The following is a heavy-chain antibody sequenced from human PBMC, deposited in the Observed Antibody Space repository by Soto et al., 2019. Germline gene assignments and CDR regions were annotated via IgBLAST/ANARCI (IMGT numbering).Heavy chain of an antibody. CDR2: TYHSGST. Sequence: KTSETLSLTCAVSGYSISSGYYWGWIRQPPGKGLEWIGSTYHSGSTYYNPSLKSRVTISVDTSKNQFSLKLSSVTAADTAVYYCARDRDSSSWDVNWFDPWGQGTLVTVSS. CDR3: ARDRDSSSWDVNWFDP. J-gene: IGHJ5*02. V-gene: IGHV4-38-2*02. CDR1: GYSISSGYY. D-gene: IGHD6-13*01.